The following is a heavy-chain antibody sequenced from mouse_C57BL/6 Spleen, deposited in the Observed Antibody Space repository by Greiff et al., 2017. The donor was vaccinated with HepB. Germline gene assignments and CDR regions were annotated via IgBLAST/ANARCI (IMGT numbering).Heavy chain of an antibody. Sequence: QVHVKQSGAELVRPGASVTLSCKASGYTFTDYEMHWVKQTPVHGLEWIGAIDPETGGTAYNQKFKGKAILTADKSSSTAYMELRSLTSEDSAVYYCTRFDYIGDYYAMDYWGQGTSVTVSS. CDR2: IDPETGGT. CDR1: GYTFTDYE. J-gene: IGHJ4*01. D-gene: IGHD1-3*01. CDR3: TRFDYIGDYYAMDY. V-gene: IGHV1-15*01.